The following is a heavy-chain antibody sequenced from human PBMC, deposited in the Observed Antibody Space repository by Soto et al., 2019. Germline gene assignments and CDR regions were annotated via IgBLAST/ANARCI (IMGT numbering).Heavy chain of an antibody. V-gene: IGHV5-51*01. Sequence: PGESLKISCKGSGYSFTSYWIGWVRQMAVKGLEWMGIIYPGDSDTRYSPSFQGQVTISADKSISTAYLQWSSLKASDTAMYYCARTSAAGKYYYGMDVWGQETTVTVSS. D-gene: IGHD6-13*01. CDR1: GYSFTSYW. CDR2: IYPGDSDT. J-gene: IGHJ6*02. CDR3: ARTSAAGKYYYGMDV.